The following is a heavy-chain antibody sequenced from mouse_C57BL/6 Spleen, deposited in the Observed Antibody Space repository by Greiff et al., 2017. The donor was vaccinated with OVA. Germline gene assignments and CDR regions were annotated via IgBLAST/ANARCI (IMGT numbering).Heavy chain of an antibody. D-gene: IGHD4-1*02. CDR1: GFSFNTYA. Sequence: EVQLVESGGGLVQPKGSLKLSCAASGFSFNTYAMNWVRQAPGKGLEWVARIRSKSNNYATYYADSVKDRFTISRDDSESMLYLQMNNLKTEDTAMYYCVRPLNWDDYAMDYWGQGTSVTVSS. CDR2: IRSKSNNYAT. J-gene: IGHJ4*01. CDR3: VRPLNWDDYAMDY. V-gene: IGHV10-1*01.